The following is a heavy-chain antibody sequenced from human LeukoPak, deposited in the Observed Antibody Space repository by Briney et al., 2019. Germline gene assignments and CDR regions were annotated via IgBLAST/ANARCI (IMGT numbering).Heavy chain of an antibody. Sequence: GESLKISCKGSGYRFTSYWIAWVRQMPGKGLEWMGIINPDDSDIRYSPSFQGQVTISADKSISTAYLQWSSLKASDIAMYYCARSPNYDSLFDYWGQGTLVIVSS. J-gene: IGHJ4*02. V-gene: IGHV5-51*01. D-gene: IGHD3-22*01. CDR2: INPDDSDI. CDR1: GYRFTSYW. CDR3: ARSPNYDSLFDY.